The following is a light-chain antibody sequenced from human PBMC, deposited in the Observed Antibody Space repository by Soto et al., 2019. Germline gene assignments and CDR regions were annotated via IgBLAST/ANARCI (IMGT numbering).Light chain of an antibody. J-gene: IGKJ3*01. CDR3: QQYNSYFFT. V-gene: IGKV1-5*03. CDR1: ETINGC. Sequence: DIQMTQSPSTLSASVGDRVNITCRASETINGCLAWYQQEPGKAPKLLISRASDLQTGVPTRFSGSGSGTEFTLTISSLQTDDFATYYCQQYNSYFFTFGPGTKVDVK. CDR2: RAS.